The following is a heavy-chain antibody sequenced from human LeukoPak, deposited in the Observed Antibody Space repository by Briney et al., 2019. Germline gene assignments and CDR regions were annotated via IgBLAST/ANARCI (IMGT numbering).Heavy chain of an antibody. Sequence: PGGSLRLSCAASGFTFSSYAMSWVRQAPGKGLEWVSAINGSGGSKYYVDSVKGRCTISRDNSKNTLYLQMKSLRAEDKAVYYCAKEPNWIDFRAFDIWGEGRMVTVSS. J-gene: IGHJ3*02. CDR3: AKEPNWIDFRAFDI. D-gene: IGHD1-1*01. CDR2: INGSGGSK. CDR1: GFTFSSYA. V-gene: IGHV3-23*01.